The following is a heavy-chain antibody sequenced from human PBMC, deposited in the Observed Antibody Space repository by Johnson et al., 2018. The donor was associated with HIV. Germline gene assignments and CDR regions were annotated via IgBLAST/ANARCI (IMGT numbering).Heavy chain of an antibody. Sequence: VQLVESGGGLIQPGGSLRLSCAASGLSVSYGYMTWVRQAPGKGLEWVSAISDSGGSTYFAASVKGRFTISRDNSMHTMYLQMNSLRAEDTAVYYCAGQVRAFDIWGQGTMVTVSS. CDR2: ISDSGGST. CDR3: AGQVRAFDI. D-gene: IGHD6-19*01. CDR1: GLSVSYGY. J-gene: IGHJ3*02. V-gene: IGHV3-66*03.